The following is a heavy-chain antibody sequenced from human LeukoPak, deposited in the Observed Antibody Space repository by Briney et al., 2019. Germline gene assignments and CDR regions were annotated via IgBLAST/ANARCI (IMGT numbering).Heavy chain of an antibody. J-gene: IGHJ4*02. Sequence: ASVKVSCKASGYTFTSYGISWVRQAPGQGLEWMGWISAYNGNTNYAQKLQGRVTMTTDTSTSTAYMELRSLRSDDTAVYYCARGHTYYYDSSGYYYLPHDYWGQGTLVTVSS. D-gene: IGHD3-22*01. V-gene: IGHV1-18*01. CDR1: GYTFTSYG. CDR3: ARGHTYYYDSSGYYYLPHDY. CDR2: ISAYNGNT.